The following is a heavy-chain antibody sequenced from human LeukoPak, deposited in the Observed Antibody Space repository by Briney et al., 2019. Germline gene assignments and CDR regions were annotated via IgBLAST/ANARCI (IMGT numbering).Heavy chain of an antibody. V-gene: IGHV3-23*01. CDR2: ISGSGAGT. CDR3: AKGYDYSNIFDF. Sequence: GSLRLSCAASGFTLSNYAMSWVRQAPGKGLEWVSAISGSGAGTYYADSVKGRFTISTDYSKSTLYLQMNSLRAEDTAVYYCAKGYDYSNIFDFWGQGTLVTVSS. D-gene: IGHD4-11*01. J-gene: IGHJ4*02. CDR1: GFTLSNYA.